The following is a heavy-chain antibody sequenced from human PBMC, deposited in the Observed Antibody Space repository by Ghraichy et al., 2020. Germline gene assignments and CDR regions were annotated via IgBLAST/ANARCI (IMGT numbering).Heavy chain of an antibody. V-gene: IGHV3-30*01. CDR1: GFTFSSYA. D-gene: IGHD3-22*01. CDR2: ISYDGSNK. CDR3: ARGQDNDSSGYGIPSPWY. J-gene: IGHJ4*02. Sequence: GGSLRLSCAASGFTFSSYAMHWVRQAPGKGLEWVAVISYDGSNKYYADSVKGRFTISRDNSKNTLYLQMNSLRAEDTAVYYCARGQDNDSSGYGIPSPWYWGQGTLVTVSS.